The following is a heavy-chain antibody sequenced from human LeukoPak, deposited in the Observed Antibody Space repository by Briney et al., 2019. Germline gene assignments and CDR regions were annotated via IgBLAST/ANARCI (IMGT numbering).Heavy chain of an antibody. CDR1: GYTFISHG. Sequence: GASVKVSCKASGYTFISHGINWVRQAPGQGLEWMGWISPHNGNTNYAQKFQGRVTMTTDTSTSTAYMEVRSLRSDDTAVYYCARAWIAVAGPGTSDYWGQGTLVMVSS. V-gene: IGHV1-18*01. CDR2: ISPHNGNT. CDR3: ARAWIAVAGPGTSDY. D-gene: IGHD6-19*01. J-gene: IGHJ4*02.